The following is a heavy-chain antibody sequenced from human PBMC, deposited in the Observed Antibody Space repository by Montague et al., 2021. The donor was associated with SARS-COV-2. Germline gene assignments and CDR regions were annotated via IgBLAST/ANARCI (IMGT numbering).Heavy chain of an antibody. J-gene: IGHJ5*02. CDR1: GGSFTDFY. D-gene: IGHD1-1*01. Sequence: SETLSLTCAVYGGSFTDFYWTWIRQPPGKGLEWIGESNDRGSSNYNPSLESRVTMSVDTSKNQFSLNLSSVTAADTAMYYCTRELQYNWFDPWGQGTLVTVSS. CDR3: TRELQYNWFDP. V-gene: IGHV4-34*01. CDR2: SNDRGSS.